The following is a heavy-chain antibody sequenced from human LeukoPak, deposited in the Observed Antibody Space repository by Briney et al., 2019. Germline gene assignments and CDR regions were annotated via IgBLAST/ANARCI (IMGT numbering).Heavy chain of an antibody. D-gene: IGHD1-1*01. CDR1: GFTFSSYW. V-gene: IGHV3-30-3*01. CDR3: ARENWNYVDY. CDR2: ISYDGNKI. J-gene: IGHJ4*02. Sequence: GGSLRLSCAASGFTFSSYWMSWVRQAPGKGLGWVTLISYDGNKIYYADSVKGRFTISRDNAKNSLYLQMNSLRAEDTAVYYCARENWNYVDYWGQGTLVTVSS.